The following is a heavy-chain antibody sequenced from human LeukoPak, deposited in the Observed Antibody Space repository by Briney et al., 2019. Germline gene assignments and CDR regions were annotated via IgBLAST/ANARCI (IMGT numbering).Heavy chain of an antibody. CDR1: GYPFSIYD. CDR2: MNPNGIAA. Sequence: GASVKVSCKASGYPFSIYDVNWVRQAAGQGLEWLGLMNPNGIAAGYSQKFQDRVTLTMDTSTSTAYLELSSLRSEDTAVYYCARGRLSTLWGQGTLVTVSS. J-gene: IGHJ4*02. D-gene: IGHD2-2*01. V-gene: IGHV1-8*01. CDR3: ARGRLSTL.